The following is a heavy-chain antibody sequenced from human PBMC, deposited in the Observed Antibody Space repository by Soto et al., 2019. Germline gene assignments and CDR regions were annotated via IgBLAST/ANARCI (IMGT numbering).Heavy chain of an antibody. V-gene: IGHV4-34*01. CDR1: GGSFSGYY. J-gene: IGHJ6*02. Sequence: SETLSLTCAVYGGSFSGYYWSWIRQPPGKGLEWIGEINHSGSTNYNPSLKSRVTISVDTSKNQFYLKLSSVTAADTAVYYCARGGVGFGESIYYYYGMDVWGQGTPVT. D-gene: IGHD3-10*01. CDR3: ARGGVGFGESIYYYYGMDV. CDR2: INHSGST.